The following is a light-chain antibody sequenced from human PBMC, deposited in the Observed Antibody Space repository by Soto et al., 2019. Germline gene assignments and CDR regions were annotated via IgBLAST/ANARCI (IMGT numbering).Light chain of an antibody. J-gene: IGKJ1*01. Sequence: DIRMTQSPSSLSASLGDRITITCRASQTITSYLNWYQQKPGKAPKLLIYAASSLQSGVPSRFSGSGSGTDFTLTISSLQPEDFAAYYCQQSYSTPWTFGQGTKVEIK. CDR1: QTITSY. CDR3: QQSYSTPWT. V-gene: IGKV1-39*01. CDR2: AAS.